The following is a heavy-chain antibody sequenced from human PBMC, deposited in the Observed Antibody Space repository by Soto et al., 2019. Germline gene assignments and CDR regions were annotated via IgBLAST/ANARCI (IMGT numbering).Heavy chain of an antibody. CDR3: ASRQWLAPG. CDR1: GFPFSNYG. D-gene: IGHD6-19*01. Sequence: QVQLVESGGGVVEPGRSLRLSCAASGFPFSNYGMHWVRQSPGKWLEWMAVISFDGHDQDYADSVKGRFTISRDNSKSPLYLQMNSLRAEDTAVYYCASRQWLAPGWGQGTLVSVS. CDR2: ISFDGHDQ. V-gene: IGHV3-30*03. J-gene: IGHJ4*02.